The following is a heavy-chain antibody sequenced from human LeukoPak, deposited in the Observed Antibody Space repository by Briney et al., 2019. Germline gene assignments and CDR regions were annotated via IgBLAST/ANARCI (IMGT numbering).Heavy chain of an antibody. J-gene: IGHJ4*02. D-gene: IGHD3-22*01. CDR2: IYYYGST. V-gene: IGHV4-59*01. CDR1: GASIHNYY. CDR3: VRLRGSSGPIDH. Sequence: SKTLSLTCTVSGASIHNYYWSWIRQPPEKGLEWIGYIYYYGSTNYNPSLKSRVTILVDTSENQFSLRLTSVTAADTAVYYCVRLRGSSGPIDHWGQGTLVTVSS.